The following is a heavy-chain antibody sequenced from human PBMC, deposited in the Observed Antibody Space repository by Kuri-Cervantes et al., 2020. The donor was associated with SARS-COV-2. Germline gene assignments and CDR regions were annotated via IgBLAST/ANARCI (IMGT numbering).Heavy chain of an antibody. CDR1: GYTFSAYY. D-gene: IGHD3-16*01. CDR3: AREGGFGMADY. CDR2: INPNSGGT. J-gene: IGHJ4*02. V-gene: IGHV1-2*04. Sequence: ASVKVSCKTSGYTFSAYYMHWVRQAPGQGLEWMGWINPNSGGTKYAPNFQGWVTMTRDTSISTAYMELSRLRSDDTAVYYCAREGGFGMADYWGQGTLVTVSS.